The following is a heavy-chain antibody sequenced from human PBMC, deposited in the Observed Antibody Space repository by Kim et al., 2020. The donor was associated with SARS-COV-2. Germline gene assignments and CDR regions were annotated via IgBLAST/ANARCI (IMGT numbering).Heavy chain of an antibody. CDR1: GYTFTGYY. Sequence: ASVKVSCKASGYTFTGYYMHWVRQAPGQGLEWMGWINPNSGGTNYAQKFQGRVTMTRYTSISTAYMELSRLRSDDTAVYYCASQLCITMIVVVHYAFDIWGQGTMVTVSS. CDR2: INPNSGGT. CDR3: ASQLCITMIVVVHYAFDI. V-gene: IGHV1-2*02. D-gene: IGHD3-22*01. J-gene: IGHJ3*02.